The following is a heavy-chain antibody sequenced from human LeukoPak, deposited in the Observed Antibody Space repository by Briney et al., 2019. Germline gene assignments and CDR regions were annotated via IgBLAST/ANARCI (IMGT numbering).Heavy chain of an antibody. J-gene: IGHJ4*02. CDR3: SRGFEEWGGADS. D-gene: IGHD3-10*01. CDR1: GVSVRSRGFS. CDR2: ISSNGTT. V-gene: IGHV4-39*01. Sequence: SETLSLTCTVSGVSVRSRGFSWGWIRQPPGKGLEWIATISSNGTTYYNPSVRSRITISVDTSKNQFSVKLRPVAAADTAVYYCSRGFEEWGGADSRGQGTLVTVSS.